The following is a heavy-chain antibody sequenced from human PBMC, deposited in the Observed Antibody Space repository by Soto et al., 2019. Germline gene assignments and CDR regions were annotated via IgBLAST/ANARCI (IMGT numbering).Heavy chain of an antibody. D-gene: IGHD4-4*01. CDR1: GGSISNYY. CDR3: ARSGDYSNYYYYYMDV. V-gene: IGHV4-59*08. CDR2: IYHSGST. Sequence: QVQLQESGPGLVKPSETLSLTCTVSGGSISNYYWSWIRQPPGKGLERMGYIYHSGSTKYNPSLKIRVTIAVDRSRTRFSLKLSSVTAADTDVYDCARSGDYSNYYYYYMDVWGKGTTVTVS. J-gene: IGHJ6*03.